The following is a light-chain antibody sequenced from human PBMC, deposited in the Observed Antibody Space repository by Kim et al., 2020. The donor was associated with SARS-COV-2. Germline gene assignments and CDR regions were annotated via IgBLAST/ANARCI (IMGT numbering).Light chain of an antibody. CDR3: QQYENSPWT. J-gene: IGKJ1*01. V-gene: IGKV3-20*01. CDR2: GAS. CDR1: QSVTSMY. Sequence: IVLTQSPGTLSLSPGERVTLSCRASQSVTSMYLAWYQQKPGQAPRLLIYGASNRATGIPDRFSGSGSGTDFTFTVSRLEPEDCAVFYCQQYENSPWTFGQGTKVDIK.